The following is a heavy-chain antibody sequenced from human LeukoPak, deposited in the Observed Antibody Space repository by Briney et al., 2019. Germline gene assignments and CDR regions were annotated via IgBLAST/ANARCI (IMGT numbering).Heavy chain of an antibody. D-gene: IGHD3-10*01. V-gene: IGHV4-34*01. J-gene: IGHJ6*03. Sequence: PSETLSLTCAVYGGSFSDYFWGWIRQPPGKGLEWIGEINHSGRTYYNPSLKSRVTISVDTSKNQFSLNLSSVTAADTAVYYCARGYYGSGSHCCHMDVWGKGTTITVS. CDR1: GGSFSDYF. CDR3: ARGYYGSGSHCCHMDV. CDR2: INHSGRT.